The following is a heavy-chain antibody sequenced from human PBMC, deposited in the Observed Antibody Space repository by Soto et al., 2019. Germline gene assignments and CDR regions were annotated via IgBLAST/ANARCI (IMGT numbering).Heavy chain of an antibody. CDR3: ARDPITGYYFDY. CDR2: IWYDGSNK. J-gene: IGHJ4*02. Sequence: PGGSLRLSCAASGFTFSSYGMHWVRQAPGKGLEWVAVIWYDGSNKYYADSVKGRFTISRDNSKNTLYLQMNSLRAEDTAVYYCARDPITGYYFDYWGQGTLVTVSS. CDR1: GFTFSSYG. V-gene: IGHV3-33*01. D-gene: IGHD2-8*02.